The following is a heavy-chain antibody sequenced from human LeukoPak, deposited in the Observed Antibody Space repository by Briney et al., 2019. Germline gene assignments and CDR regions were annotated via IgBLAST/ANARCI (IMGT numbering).Heavy chain of an antibody. V-gene: IGHV4-59*12. CDR1: GGSMSRDY. CDR3: ARDRRAFDI. CDR2: VYFSGTT. J-gene: IGHJ3*02. Sequence: PSETLSLTCSVSGGSMSRDYWSWIRQPPGKGLEWIGYVYFSGTTNYNPSLKSRVTISVDTSKNQFSLKLSSVTAADTAVYYCARDRRAFDIWGQGTMVTVSS.